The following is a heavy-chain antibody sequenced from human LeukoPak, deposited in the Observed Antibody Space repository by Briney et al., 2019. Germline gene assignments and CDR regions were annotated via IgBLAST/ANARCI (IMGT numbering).Heavy chain of an antibody. J-gene: IGHJ5*02. D-gene: IGHD3-22*01. V-gene: IGHV1-18*01. Sequence: GASVKVSCKASGYTFTSYGISWVRQAPGQGLEWIGWISAYNGNTNYAQKLQGRVTMTTDTSTSTAYMELRSLRSDDTAVYYCARDALNYYDSSGYGWFDPWGQGTLVTVSS. CDR3: ARDALNYYDSSGYGWFDP. CDR2: ISAYNGNT. CDR1: GYTFTSYG.